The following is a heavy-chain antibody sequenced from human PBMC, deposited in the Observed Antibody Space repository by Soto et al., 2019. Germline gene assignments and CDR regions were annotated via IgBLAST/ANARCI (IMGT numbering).Heavy chain of an antibody. Sequence: SGPTLVKPTQTLTLTCTFSGFSLSTSGVGVGWIRQPPGKALEWLALIYWDDDKRYSPSLKSRLTITKDTSKNQVVLTMTNMDPVDTATYYCAHTLRFLEWLLYPDYNWFDPWGQGTLVTVSS. V-gene: IGHV2-5*02. CDR1: GFSLSTSGVG. CDR3: AHTLRFLEWLLYPDYNWFDP. D-gene: IGHD3-3*01. CDR2: IYWDDDK. J-gene: IGHJ5*02.